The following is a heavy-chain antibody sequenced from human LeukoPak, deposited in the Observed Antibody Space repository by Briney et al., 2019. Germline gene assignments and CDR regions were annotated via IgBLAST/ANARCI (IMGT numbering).Heavy chain of an antibody. CDR3: ASVYQHGMDV. D-gene: IGHD2-2*01. V-gene: IGHV1-46*01. CDR2: VNPSSISA. J-gene: IGHJ6*02. Sequence: GASVKVSCKASGYTVTNYYMHWVRQAPGQGLERMGIVNPSSISASYAQKFQGRVTMTRDTSTSTVSMELSSLRSDDTAVYYCASVYQHGMDVWGQGTTVTVSS. CDR1: GYTVTNYY.